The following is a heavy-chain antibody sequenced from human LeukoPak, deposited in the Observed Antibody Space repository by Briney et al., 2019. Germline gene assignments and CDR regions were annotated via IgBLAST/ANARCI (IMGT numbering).Heavy chain of an antibody. Sequence: SETLSLTCSVSGYSISSGYYWGWIRQPPGKGLEGIGRIYQNWSTYYNPSLKSRVTRALDTSKNQFSLKLSSVTAADTAVYYCARVTWFRYNWFAPWGQGTLVTVSS. D-gene: IGHD3-10*01. CDR1: GYSISSGYY. V-gene: IGHV4-38-2*02. CDR2: IYQNWST. CDR3: ARVTWFRYNWFAP. J-gene: IGHJ5*02.